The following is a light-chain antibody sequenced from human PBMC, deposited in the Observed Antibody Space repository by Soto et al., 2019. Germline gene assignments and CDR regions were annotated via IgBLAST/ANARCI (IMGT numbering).Light chain of an antibody. CDR2: DAS. CDR3: QQRSNWLWT. V-gene: IGKV3-11*01. J-gene: IGKJ1*01. CDR1: QSVSSY. Sequence: EIVLTQSPATLSLSPGERATLSCRASQSVSSYLAWYQQKPGQAPRLLIYDASNRATGIPARFSGSGSGTDFTLTISCLEPEDFAVYYCQQRSNWLWTFGQGT.